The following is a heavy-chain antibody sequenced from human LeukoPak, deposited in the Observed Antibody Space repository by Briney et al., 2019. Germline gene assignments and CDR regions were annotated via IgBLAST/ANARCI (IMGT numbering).Heavy chain of an antibody. Sequence: GGSLRLSCAASGFTFSSYSMNWVRQAPGKGLEWVSSISSSSSYIYYADSVKGRFTISRDNAKNSLYQQMNSLRAEDTAVYYCARSPPSFRQLAPIDYWGRGTLVTVSS. CDR1: GFTFSSYS. CDR3: ARSPPSFRQLAPIDY. J-gene: IGHJ4*02. CDR2: ISSSSSYI. D-gene: IGHD6-13*01. V-gene: IGHV3-21*01.